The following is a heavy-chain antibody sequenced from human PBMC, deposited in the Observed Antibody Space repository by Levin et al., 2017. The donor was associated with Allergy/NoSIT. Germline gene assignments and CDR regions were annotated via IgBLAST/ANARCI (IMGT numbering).Heavy chain of an antibody. D-gene: IGHD4-11*01. J-gene: IGHJ5*02. V-gene: IGHV1-24*01. CDR2: FDPEDGET. CDR1: GYTLTELS. Sequence: GESLKISCKVSGYTLTELSMHWVRQAPGKGLEWMGGFDPEDGETIYAQKFQGRVTMTEDTSTDTAYMELSSLRSEDTAVYYCATGLQTRNNWFDPWGQGTLVTVSS. CDR3: ATGLQTRNNWFDP.